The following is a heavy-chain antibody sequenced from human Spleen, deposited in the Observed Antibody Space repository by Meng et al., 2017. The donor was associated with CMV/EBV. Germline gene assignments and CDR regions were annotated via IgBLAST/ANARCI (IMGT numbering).Heavy chain of an antibody. V-gene: IGHV4-39*07. CDR3: ARDCVREGYWGYYFDY. CDR2: IYYSGST. Sequence: SETLSLTCTVSGGSISSSSYYWGWIRQPPGKGLEWIGSIYYSGSTYYNPSLKSRVTISVDTSKNQFSLKLSSVTAADTAVYYCARDCVREGYWGYYFDYWGQGMLVTVSS. CDR1: GGSISSSSYY. J-gene: IGHJ4*02. D-gene: IGHD5-24*01.